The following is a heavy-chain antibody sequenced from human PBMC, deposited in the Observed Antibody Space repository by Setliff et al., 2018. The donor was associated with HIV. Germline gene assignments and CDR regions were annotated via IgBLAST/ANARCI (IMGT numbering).Heavy chain of an antibody. D-gene: IGHD3-22*01. CDR3: ARDPRGLLSPVPRGYFDY. CDR1: GFSISSNYY. J-gene: IGHJ4*02. CDR2: IYHSGTA. Sequence: TLSLTCNVSGFSISSNYYWGWVRQPPGRGLEWIGNIYHSGTAYYNPSFKTRVAISIDTSKNYVSLKLRSLTAADTAIYYCARDPRGLLSPVPRGYFDYWGQGARVTVS. V-gene: IGHV4-38-2*02.